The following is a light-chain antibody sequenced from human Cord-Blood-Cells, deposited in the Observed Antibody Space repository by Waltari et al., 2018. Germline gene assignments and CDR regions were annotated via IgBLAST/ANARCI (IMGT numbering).Light chain of an antibody. CDR2: AAS. CDR1: QGISSY. CDR3: QQLNSYPPT. V-gene: IGKV1-9*01. J-gene: IGKJ4*01. Sequence: DIQLTQSPSFLSASVGDRVTITCRASQGISSYLAWYQQKPGKAPKLLIYAASTLQSGVPSRFSGSGSGTEFTLKISSLQPEDFATYYCQQLNSYPPTFGGGTKVEIK.